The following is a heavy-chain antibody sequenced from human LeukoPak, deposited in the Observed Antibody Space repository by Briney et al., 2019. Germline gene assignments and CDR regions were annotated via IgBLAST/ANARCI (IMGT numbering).Heavy chain of an antibody. CDR1: SFIFSIYG. CDR3: AKDQGQSSGGSCYWFDY. CDR2: VSYDGTSK. V-gene: IGHV3-30*18. D-gene: IGHD2-15*01. J-gene: IGHJ4*02. Sequence: PGRSLRLSCTACSFIFSIYGMLCVRQAPGKGLEWVAVVSYDGTSKYYADSVKGRFTISRDSSKNTLSLQMNSLRAEHPSVYYFAKDQGQSSGGSCYWFDYWGLGTLVTVSS.